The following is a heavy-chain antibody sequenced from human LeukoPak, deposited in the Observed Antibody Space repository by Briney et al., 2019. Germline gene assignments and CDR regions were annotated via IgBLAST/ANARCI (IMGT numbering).Heavy chain of an antibody. D-gene: IGHD5-18*01. V-gene: IGHV3-7*01. J-gene: IGHJ4*02. Sequence: GGSLTLSCAAYGFSFSNSWMTWVRQAPGKDLEWVASINPDGSEVSYVGSVKGRFTISRDNAKNSVYLQMSSLRAEETGVFYCARDRGYTSFDYWGQGALVAVSS. CDR1: GFSFSNSW. CDR3: ARDRGYTSFDY. CDR2: INPDGSEV.